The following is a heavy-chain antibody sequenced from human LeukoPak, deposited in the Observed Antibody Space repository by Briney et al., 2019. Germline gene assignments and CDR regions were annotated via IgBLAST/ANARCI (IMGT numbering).Heavy chain of an antibody. CDR3: ARQEYCSGGSCYTRFDP. J-gene: IGHJ5*02. CDR2: IYPADSDI. CDR1: GYSINNYW. Sequence: GESLKISCKGSGYSINNYWIGWVRQMPGKGLEWMGIIYPADSDIRYSPSFQGQVTISADKSISTAYLQWSSLKASDTAIYYCARQEYCSGGSCYTRFDPWGQGTLVIVSS. D-gene: IGHD2-15*01. V-gene: IGHV5-51*01.